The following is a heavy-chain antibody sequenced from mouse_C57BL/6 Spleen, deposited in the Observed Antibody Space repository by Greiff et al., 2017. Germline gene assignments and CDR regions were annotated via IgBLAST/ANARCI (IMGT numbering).Heavy chain of an antibody. CDR1: GFSFNTYA. Sequence: DVHLVESGGGLVQPKGSLKLSCAASGFSFNTYAMNWVRQAPGKGLEWVARISSKSNNYATYYADSVKDRFTISRDDSESMLYLQMNNLKTEDTAMYYCVSSLLLYFDYWGQGTTLTVSS. CDR3: VSSLLLYFDY. CDR2: ISSKSNNYAT. V-gene: IGHV10-1*01. D-gene: IGHD1-2*01. J-gene: IGHJ2*01.